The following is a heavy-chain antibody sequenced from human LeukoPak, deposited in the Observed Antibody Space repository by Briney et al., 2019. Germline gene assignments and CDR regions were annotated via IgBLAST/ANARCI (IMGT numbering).Heavy chain of an antibody. CDR2: TYHSGST. V-gene: IGHV4-38-2*02. D-gene: IGHD3-10*01. CDR3: ASGEVGSICRLGY. Sequence: PSETLSLTCSVSGYSISSGNYWGWIRQPPGKTLEWIGSTYHSGSTQLHPSLHSRVTISVDTSKNQFFLNLSSVTATDTAVYYCASGEVGSICRLGYWGQGILVTVSS. CDR1: GYSISSGNY. J-gene: IGHJ4*02.